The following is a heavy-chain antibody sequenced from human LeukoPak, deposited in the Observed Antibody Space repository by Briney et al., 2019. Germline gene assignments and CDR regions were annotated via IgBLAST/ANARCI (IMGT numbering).Heavy chain of an antibody. J-gene: IGHJ6*02. D-gene: IGHD3/OR15-3a*01. Sequence: GGSLRLSCAASGFTLSDYDIHWVRQPIGKGLDWVSGLGSAGDKYHAGSERGRFTISREDAENSVYLQMNGLRPEDTAIYYCARAKRETSTRPWTSGMDVWGQGTRVTVSS. CDR2: LGSAGDK. V-gene: IGHV3-13*01. CDR1: GFTLSDYD. CDR3: ARAKRETSTRPWTSGMDV.